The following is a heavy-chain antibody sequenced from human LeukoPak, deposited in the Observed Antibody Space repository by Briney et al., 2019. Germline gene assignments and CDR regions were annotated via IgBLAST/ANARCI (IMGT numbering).Heavy chain of an antibody. CDR3: ARNSVGSDLDYYYGMDV. CDR2: ISSSSSYI. D-gene: IGHD2-2*01. V-gene: IGHV3-21*01. J-gene: IGHJ6*02. CDR1: GFTFSSYS. Sequence: PGGSLRLSCAASGFTFSSYSMNWVRQAPGKGLEWVSSISSSSSYIYYADSVKGRFTISRDNAKNSLYLQMNSLGAEDTAVYYCARNSVGSDLDYYYGMDVWGQGTTVTVSS.